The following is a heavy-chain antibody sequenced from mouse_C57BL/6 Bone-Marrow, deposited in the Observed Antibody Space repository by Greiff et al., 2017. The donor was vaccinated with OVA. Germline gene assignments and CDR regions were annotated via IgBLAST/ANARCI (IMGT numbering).Heavy chain of an antibody. CDR2: IDPSDSYT. V-gene: IGHV1-69*01. D-gene: IGHD2-3*01. Sequence: QVQLQQSGAELVMPGASVKLSCKASGYTFTSYWMHWVKQRPGQGLEWIGEIDPSDSYTNYNQKFKGKSTLTVDKSSSTAYMQLSSLTSEDSAVYYCARWNDGYYYFDYWGQGTTLTVSS. J-gene: IGHJ2*01. CDR3: ARWNDGYYYFDY. CDR1: GYTFTSYW.